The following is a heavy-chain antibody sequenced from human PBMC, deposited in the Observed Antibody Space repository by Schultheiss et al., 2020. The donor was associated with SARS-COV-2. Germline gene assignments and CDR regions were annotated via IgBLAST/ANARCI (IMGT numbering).Heavy chain of an antibody. D-gene: IGHD2-15*01. CDR1: GFSFSTYS. V-gene: IGHV3-21*01. J-gene: IGHJ4*02. CDR3: ARDRSIGIGAFDY. CDR2: ISASSAYI. Sequence: GGSLRLSCATSGFSFSTYSMYWVRQAPGKGLEWVSSISASSAYIYYPDSVKGRFTISRDNAKNSLYLQMDSLRAEDAAVYYCARDRSIGIGAFDYWGQGTLVTVSS.